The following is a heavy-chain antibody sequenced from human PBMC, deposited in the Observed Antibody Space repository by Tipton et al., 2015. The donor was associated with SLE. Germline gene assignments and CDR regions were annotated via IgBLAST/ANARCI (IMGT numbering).Heavy chain of an antibody. Sequence: SLRLSCAASGFTFNDYDMSWIRQAPGKGLEWVSSMNSLGNSIHYADSLRGRFTISRDNAKKSLYLLVNNLRAEDTAVYFCARHRGYDLDYFDYWGQGVRVTVSS. D-gene: IGHD5-12*01. CDR2: MNSLGNSI. CDR1: GFTFNDYD. CDR3: ARHRGYDLDYFDY. J-gene: IGHJ4*02. V-gene: IGHV3-11*01.